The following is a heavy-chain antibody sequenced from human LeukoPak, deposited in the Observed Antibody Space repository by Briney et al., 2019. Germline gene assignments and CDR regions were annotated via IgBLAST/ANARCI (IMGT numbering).Heavy chain of an antibody. J-gene: IGHJ4*02. CDR1: GGSISSYY. D-gene: IGHD2-15*01. CDR3: ARDRSYCSGGSCSYYFDY. Sequence: SETLSLTCTVSGGSISSYYWSWIRQPPGKGLEWIGYIYYSGSTNYNSSFKSRVTISIDTSKNQFSLRLSSVTAADTAVYYCARDRSYCSGGSCSYYFDYWGQGTLVTVSS. CDR2: IYYSGST. V-gene: IGHV4-59*01.